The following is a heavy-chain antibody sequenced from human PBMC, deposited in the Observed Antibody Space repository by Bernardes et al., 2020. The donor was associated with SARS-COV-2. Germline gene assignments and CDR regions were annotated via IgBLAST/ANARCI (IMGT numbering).Heavy chain of an antibody. CDR3: SRDPPGVFRFLEWPPETFDI. Sequence: SETLSLTCTVSGASLSGSAFYWGWIRQPPGKGLEWIGSVYHSGSAFYNPSLKSRVTISVDTSKNQFSLRLTSVTALDTAMYYCSRDPPGVFRFLEWPPETFDIWGQGTMITVSS. D-gene: IGHD3-3*01. V-gene: IGHV4-39*07. J-gene: IGHJ3*02. CDR2: VYHSGSA. CDR1: GASLSGSAFY.